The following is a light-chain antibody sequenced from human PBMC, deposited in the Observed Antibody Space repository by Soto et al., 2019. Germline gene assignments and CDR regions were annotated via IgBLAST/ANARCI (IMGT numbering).Light chain of an antibody. J-gene: IGKJ1*01. CDR3: QQINNYPLT. CDR2: AAS. V-gene: IGKV1-9*01. CDR1: QDIASY. Sequence: DIQLPPSPSFLSASVGDRVIITCRASQDIASYLAWYQQKPGKAPKLLIYAASTLESGVPSRFSGSGSGTEFTLTISSLQPEDFATYYCQQINNYPLTFGQGTKVEIK.